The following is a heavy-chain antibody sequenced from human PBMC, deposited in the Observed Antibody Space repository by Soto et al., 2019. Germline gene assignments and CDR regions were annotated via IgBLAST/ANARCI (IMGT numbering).Heavy chain of an antibody. CDR3: ARGGQDFWSGPFDY. J-gene: IGHJ4*02. D-gene: IGHD3-3*01. CDR1: GGSISNYF. Sequence: SETLSLTCTVSGGSISNYFCNWIRQPAGKGLEWIGRIDNSGSTNYNPSLKSRITMSADTSRNQFSLKLNSVTAADTAVYYCARGGQDFWSGPFDYWGQGAMVTVYS. V-gene: IGHV4-4*07. CDR2: IDNSGST.